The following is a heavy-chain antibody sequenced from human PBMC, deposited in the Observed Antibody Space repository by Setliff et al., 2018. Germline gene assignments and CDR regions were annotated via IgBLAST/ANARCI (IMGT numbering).Heavy chain of an antibody. V-gene: IGHV3-23*01. Sequence: GGSLRLSCAASGFTFNNYAMTWVRQAPGKGLEWVSSISGSGGSTYYADSVKGRFTISRDNSKNTLYLQMNSLRAEDTAVYYCAKSSGSSSSTNLEYLGPGTLVTVSS. CDR3: AKSSGSSSSTNLEY. J-gene: IGHJ4*02. CDR1: GFTFNNYA. D-gene: IGHD6-6*01. CDR2: ISGSGGST.